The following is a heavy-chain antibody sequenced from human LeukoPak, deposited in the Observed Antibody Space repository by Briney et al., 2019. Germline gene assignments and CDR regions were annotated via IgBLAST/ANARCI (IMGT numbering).Heavy chain of an antibody. CDR2: IGVTGDI. Sequence: PGGSLRLSCAASGFTFSKDDFHWVRQAPGKGLEWVAAIGVTGDIYYADSVKGRFTISRDISVNTVYLQVNSLRAVDTAVYYCAILYDDYGFWGQGTLVTVSS. V-gene: IGHV3-13*01. D-gene: IGHD4-17*01. CDR3: AILYDDYGF. J-gene: IGHJ4*02. CDR1: GFTFSKDD.